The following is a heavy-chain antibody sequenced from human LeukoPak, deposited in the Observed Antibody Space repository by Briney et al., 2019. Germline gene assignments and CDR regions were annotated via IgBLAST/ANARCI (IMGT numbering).Heavy chain of an antibody. Sequence: GGSLRLSCAASGFTFSSYGIHWVRQAPGKGLEWVAVIWYDGSKKYYADSVKGRFTISRDNSKNTLYLQMNSLRVEDTAVYYCARICSSTDCLIPDWGQGTLVTVSS. CDR1: GFTFSSYG. CDR2: IWYDGSKK. D-gene: IGHD2-2*01. CDR3: ARICSSTDCLIPD. V-gene: IGHV3-33*01. J-gene: IGHJ4*02.